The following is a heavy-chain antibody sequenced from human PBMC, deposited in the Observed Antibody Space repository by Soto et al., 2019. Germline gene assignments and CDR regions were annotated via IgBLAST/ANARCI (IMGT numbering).Heavy chain of an antibody. CDR3: AKDLSFYYDSSLDY. V-gene: IGHV3-23*01. J-gene: IGHJ4*02. Sequence: GGSRRLSCAASGFTFSSYALTWVRQAPGKGLEWVSSTSGSGGSTYYADSVKGRFTISRDNSKNTLYLQMNSLRAEDTAVYYCAKDLSFYYDSSLDYWGQGTLVTVSS. CDR1: GFTFSSYA. CDR2: TSGSGGST. D-gene: IGHD3-22*01.